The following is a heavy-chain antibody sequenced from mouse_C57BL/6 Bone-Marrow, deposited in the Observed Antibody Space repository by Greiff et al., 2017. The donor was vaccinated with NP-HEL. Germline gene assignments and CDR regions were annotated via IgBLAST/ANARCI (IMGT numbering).Heavy chain of an antibody. Sequence: QVQLQQSGPELVKPGASVKISCKASGYAFSSSWMNWVKQRPGKGLEWIGRIYPGDGDTNYNGKFKGKATLTADKSSSTPYMQLSSLTSEDSAVYFCARSPVYFDYWGQGTTLTVSS. CDR2: IYPGDGDT. CDR1: GYAFSSSW. J-gene: IGHJ2*01. CDR3: ARSPVYFDY. V-gene: IGHV1-82*01.